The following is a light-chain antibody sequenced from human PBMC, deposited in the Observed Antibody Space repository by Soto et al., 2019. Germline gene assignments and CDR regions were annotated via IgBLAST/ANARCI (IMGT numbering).Light chain of an antibody. J-gene: IGLJ2*01. Sequence: QSALTQPASVSGSPGQSITISCTGTSSDVGAHKFVSWFQQHPGKAPKLIMYEGSYRPSGVSNRFSGSKSGNTASLTILGLRFEDEADYYCSSRTTNTTVVFGGGTKLTVL. V-gene: IGLV2-14*01. CDR2: EGS. CDR1: SSDVGAHKF. CDR3: SSRTTNTTVV.